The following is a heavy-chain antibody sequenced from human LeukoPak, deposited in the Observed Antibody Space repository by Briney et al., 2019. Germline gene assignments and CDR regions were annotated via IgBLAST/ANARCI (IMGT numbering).Heavy chain of an antibody. D-gene: IGHD3-10*01. V-gene: IGHV3-53*01. CDR3: ARAKPKNMVRGLIMRRESRYYFDY. CDR1: GFTVSSNY. CDR2: IYSGGST. Sequence: GGSLRLSCAASGFTVSSNYMSWVRQAPGKGLEWVPVIYSGGSTYYADSAKGRFTISRDNSKSTLYIQMNGLRAEDTAVYYCARAKPKNMVRGLIMRRESRYYFDYWGQGTLVTVSS. J-gene: IGHJ4*02.